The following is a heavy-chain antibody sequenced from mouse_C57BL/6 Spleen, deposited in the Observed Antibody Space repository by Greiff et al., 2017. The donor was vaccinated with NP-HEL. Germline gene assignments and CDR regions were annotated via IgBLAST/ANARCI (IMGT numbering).Heavy chain of an antibody. CDR1: GYAFSSSW. CDR2: IYPGDGDT. CDR3: AREAVVATGWYFDV. J-gene: IGHJ1*03. D-gene: IGHD1-1*01. V-gene: IGHV1-82*01. Sequence: QVQLKESGPELVKPGASVKISCKASGYAFSSSWMNWVKQRPGKGLEWIGRIYPGDGDTKYNGKFKGKATLTADKSSSTAYMQLSSLSSEDSAVYFCAREAVVATGWYFDVWGTGTTVTVSS.